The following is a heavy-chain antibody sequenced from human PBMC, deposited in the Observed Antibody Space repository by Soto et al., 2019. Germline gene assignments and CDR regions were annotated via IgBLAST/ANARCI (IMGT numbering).Heavy chain of an antibody. CDR3: SRLPTLVVPAALILAT. CDR2: IYPGDSDT. D-gene: IGHD2-2*01. CDR1: GYSFTTYW. J-gene: IGHJ5*02. V-gene: IGHV5-51*01. Sequence: PGESLKISCKGSGYSFTTYWMGWVRQTPGKGLEWMGIIYPGDSDTRYSPSFQGQVTISADKSISTAYLQMNSLRADDTGVYYCSRLPTLVVPAALILATWGQGTRVTVYS.